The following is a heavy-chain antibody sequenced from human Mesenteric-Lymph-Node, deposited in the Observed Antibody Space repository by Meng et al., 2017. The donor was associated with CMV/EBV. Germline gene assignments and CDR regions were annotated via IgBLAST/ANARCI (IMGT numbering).Heavy chain of an antibody. J-gene: IGHJ6*02. CDR3: ARDYSYDKDYGMDV. CDR1: GFTFSSYG. CDR2: IRYDGSNK. Sequence: GGSLRLSCAASGFTFSSYGMHWVRQAPGKGLEWVAFIRYDGSNKYYADSVKGRFTISRDNAKNSLYLQMNSLRAEDTAVYYCARDYSYDKDYGMDVWGQGTTVTVSS. D-gene: IGHD5-18*01. V-gene: IGHV3-30*02.